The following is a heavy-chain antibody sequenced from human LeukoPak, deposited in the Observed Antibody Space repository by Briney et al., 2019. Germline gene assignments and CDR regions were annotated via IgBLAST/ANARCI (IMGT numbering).Heavy chain of an antibody. CDR2: ISYDGSSK. J-gene: IGHJ3*02. D-gene: IGHD5-18*01. CDR1: GFTFSNYW. Sequence: GGSLRLSCAASGFTFSNYWMSWVRQAPGKGLEWVAVISYDGSSKYYADSVKGRFTISRDNSKNTLYLQMNSLRAEDTAVYYCARARSSYGYGDAFDIWGQGTMVTVSS. V-gene: IGHV3-30*03. CDR3: ARARSSYGYGDAFDI.